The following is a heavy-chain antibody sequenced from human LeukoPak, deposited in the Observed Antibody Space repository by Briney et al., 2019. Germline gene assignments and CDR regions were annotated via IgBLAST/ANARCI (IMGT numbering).Heavy chain of an antibody. J-gene: IGHJ4*02. CDR3: ASEKYYFDY. Sequence: SETLSLTCTVSGGSISSSSYYWGWIRQPPGKGLEWIGSIYYSGSTYYNPSLKSRVTISVDTSKNQFSLKLSSVTAADTAVYYCASEKYYFDYWGQGTLVTVSS. V-gene: IGHV4-39*07. CDR2: IYYSGST. CDR1: GGSISSSSYY.